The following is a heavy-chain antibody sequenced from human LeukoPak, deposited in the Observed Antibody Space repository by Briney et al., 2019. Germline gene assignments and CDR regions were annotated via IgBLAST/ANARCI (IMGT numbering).Heavy chain of an antibody. V-gene: IGHV3-23*01. CDR1: GFTLSPYA. CDR2: ISGTGTNT. J-gene: IGHJ5*02. Sequence: PGGSLRLSCAASGFTLSPYAMSWVRQAPGNGLEWVSLISGTGTNTYYAASVKGRFTISRDNSKSTLYLQMNSLSAEDTAVYYCAKSSDVIVLPASMWFDPWGQGTLVTVSS. CDR3: AKSSDVIVLPASMWFDP. D-gene: IGHD2-2*01.